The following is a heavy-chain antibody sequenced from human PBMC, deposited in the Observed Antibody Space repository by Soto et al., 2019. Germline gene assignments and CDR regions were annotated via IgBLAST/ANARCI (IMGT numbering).Heavy chain of an antibody. V-gene: IGHV1-18*01. D-gene: IGHD2-21*02. Sequence: VQLVQSGAEVKKPRASVKVSCKASGYTFTSCGISWVRQAPGLGVEWMGWNSGYNGNKVYAQRDQGRVNMTTYTPTSKAYIALRSLKSDGAAVYYFARDSGGCAGDWPPFDFWGQEILVTVSS. J-gene: IGHJ4*02. CDR2: NSGYNGNK. CDR1: GYTFTSCG. CDR3: ARDSGGCAGDWPPFDF.